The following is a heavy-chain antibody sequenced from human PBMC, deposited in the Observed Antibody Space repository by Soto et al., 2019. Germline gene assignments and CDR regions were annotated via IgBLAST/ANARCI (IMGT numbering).Heavy chain of an antibody. V-gene: IGHV1-46*01. CDR2: IKPTGGET. J-gene: IGHJ5*02. CDR3: ARGGDIVVVTAPLDP. D-gene: IGHD2-21*02. Sequence: QVQLVQSGAEVKKPGASVKVSCRSSGYTFTNYYMHWVRQAPGQGLEWMGMIKPTGGETTYAQKFLGRATMTRETFTGTLYMELSSLRSEDTAIYYCARGGDIVVVTAPLDPWGQGTLVTVSS. CDR1: GYTFTNYY.